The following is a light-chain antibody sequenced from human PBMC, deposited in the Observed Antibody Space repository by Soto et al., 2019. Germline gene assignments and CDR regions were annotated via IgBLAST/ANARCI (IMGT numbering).Light chain of an antibody. J-gene: IGLJ1*01. CDR3: SSYTSSSTLYV. Sequence: QSVLTQPASVSGSPGQSITISCTGTSSDVGGYNYVSWYQQHPGKAPKLMIYEVSNRPSGVSNRFSGCKSGNTASLTISGLQAEDEADYYCSSYTSSSTLYVFGTGTKVTVL. CDR1: SSDVGGYNY. CDR2: EVS. V-gene: IGLV2-14*01.